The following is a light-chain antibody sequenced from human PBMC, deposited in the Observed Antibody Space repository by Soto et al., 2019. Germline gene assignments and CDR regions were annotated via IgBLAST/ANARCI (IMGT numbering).Light chain of an antibody. CDR2: DVS. Sequence: QSALTQPRSVSGSPGQSVTISCTGTSSDVRGYNYVSWYQQHPGKAPKLMIYDVSKRPSGVPDRFSGSKSGNTASLTTSGLQAEDEADYYCCSYAGNYYVFGTGTKLTVL. V-gene: IGLV2-11*01. J-gene: IGLJ1*01. CDR3: CSYAGNYYV. CDR1: SSDVRGYNY.